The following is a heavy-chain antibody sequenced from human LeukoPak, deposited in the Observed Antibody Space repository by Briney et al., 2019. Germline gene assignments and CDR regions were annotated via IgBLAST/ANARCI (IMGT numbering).Heavy chain of an antibody. V-gene: IGHV3-7*01. CDR2: IKEDGSEK. D-gene: IGHD6-13*01. CDR3: ARRYSSSWYWALNAFDI. Sequence: GGSLRLSCAASGFTFSTYWMSWVRPAPGKGLEWVANIKEDGSEKYYVDSVKGRFTISRDNSKNSLYLQMNSLRAEDTAVYHCARRYSSSWYWALNAFDIWGQGTMVTVSS. CDR1: GFTFSTYW. J-gene: IGHJ3*02.